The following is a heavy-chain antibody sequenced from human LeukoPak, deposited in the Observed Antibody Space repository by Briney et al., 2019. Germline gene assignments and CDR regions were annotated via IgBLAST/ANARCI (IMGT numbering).Heavy chain of an antibody. CDR2: MNPNSGNT. Sequence: ASVNVSCKASGYSFTSNDINWVRQATGQGLEWMGWMNPNSGNTGYAQKFQGRVTITRNTSISTAYMELSSLRSEDTAVYYCARGRTIFGVVMFDYWGQGTLVTVSS. V-gene: IGHV1-8*03. J-gene: IGHJ4*02. CDR1: GYSFTSND. CDR3: ARGRTIFGVVMFDY. D-gene: IGHD3-3*01.